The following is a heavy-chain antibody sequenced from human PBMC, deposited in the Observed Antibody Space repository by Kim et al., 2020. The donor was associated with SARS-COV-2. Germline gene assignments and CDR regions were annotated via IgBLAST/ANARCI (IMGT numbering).Heavy chain of an antibody. D-gene: IGHD2-2*01. V-gene: IGHV3-72*01. CDR3: TRGGYCTSTSCHYGFDY. CDR2: IRNKANSYTT. J-gene: IGHJ4*02. CDR1: GFTFSDHY. Sequence: GGSLRLSCAASGFTFSDHYMEWVHQAPGKGPEWVGRIRNKANSYTTEYAASVKGRFTISRDDSKNSLYLQMNSLKTEDTAFYYCTRGGYCTSTSCHYGFDYWSQGTLVTVSS.